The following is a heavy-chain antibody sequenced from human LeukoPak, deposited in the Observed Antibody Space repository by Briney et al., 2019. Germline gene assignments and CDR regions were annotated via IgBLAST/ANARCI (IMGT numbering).Heavy chain of an antibody. D-gene: IGHD3-10*01. J-gene: IGHJ4*02. CDR1: GYTFTSYA. CDR2: INAGNGNT. V-gene: IGHV1-3*01. CDR3: AMAPYGSGIFYPKNPFWYFDY. Sequence: ASVKVSCKASGYTFTSYAMHWVRQAPGQRLEWMGWINAGNGNTKYSQKFQGRVTITADESTSTAYMELSSLRSEDTAVYYCAMAPYGSGIFYPKNPFWYFDYGGQGTLVTVSS.